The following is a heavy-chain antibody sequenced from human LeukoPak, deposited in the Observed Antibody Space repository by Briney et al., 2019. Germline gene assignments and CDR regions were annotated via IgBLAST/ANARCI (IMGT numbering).Heavy chain of an antibody. CDR1: GFTFSSYA. CDR3: AKDRIDIGITAARPESDY. V-gene: IGHV3-23*01. J-gene: IGHJ4*02. Sequence: GGSLRLSCAASGFTFSSYAMSWVRQAPGKGLEWVSAISGSGGSTYYADSVKGRFTISRDNSKNTLYLQMNSLRAEDTALYYCAKDRIDIGITAARPESDYWGQGTLVSVSS. D-gene: IGHD6-13*01. CDR2: ISGSGGST.